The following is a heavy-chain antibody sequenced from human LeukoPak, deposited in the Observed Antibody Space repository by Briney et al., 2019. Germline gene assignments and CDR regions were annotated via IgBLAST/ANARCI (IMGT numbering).Heavy chain of an antibody. CDR3: AKGRCRTTSCSLGYFDY. V-gene: IGHV3-23*01. J-gene: IGHJ4*02. CDR2: ISGSGSST. Sequence: GGSLRLSCAASGFTFSSYAMSWVRQAPGKGLEWVSGISGSGSSTYYADSVKGRFTISRDNSKNTLYLQMNSLRAEDTALYYCAKGRCRTTSCSLGYFDYWGQGNLVTVSS. D-gene: IGHD2-2*01. CDR1: GFTFSSYA.